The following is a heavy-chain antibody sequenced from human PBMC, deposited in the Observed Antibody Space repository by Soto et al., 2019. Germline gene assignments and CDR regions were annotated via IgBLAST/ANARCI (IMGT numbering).Heavy chain of an antibody. V-gene: IGHV3-23*01. CDR2: IRHSGDTT. J-gene: IGHJ4*02. D-gene: IGHD2-21*02. CDR1: GFTFSNYA. CDR3: AKEDHAAMVVTTFDS. Sequence: QSGGSLRLSCAVSGFTFSNYAMSWVRQAPGRGLEWVSAIRHSGDTTYYIDSVKGRFTISRDNSKNTLYLQMNSLRAEDTAVYYCAKEDHAAMVVTTFDSWGQGALVTISS.